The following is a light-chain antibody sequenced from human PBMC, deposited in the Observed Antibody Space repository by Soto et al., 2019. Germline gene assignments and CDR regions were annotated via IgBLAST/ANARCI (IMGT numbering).Light chain of an antibody. J-gene: IGKJ4*01. V-gene: IGKV3-11*01. CDR1: QSVSSF. CDR3: QQRSSWPLS. CDR2: DAS. Sequence: EIELTQSPDTLSLSPGERATLSCRASQSVSSFLAWYQQKPGQAPRLLIYDASNRDSGIPARFSGSGSGTDFTLTISSLEPEDFGVYYCQQRSSWPLSFGGWTKVEIK.